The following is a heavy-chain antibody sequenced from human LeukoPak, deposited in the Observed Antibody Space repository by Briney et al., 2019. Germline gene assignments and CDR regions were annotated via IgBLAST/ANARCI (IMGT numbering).Heavy chain of an antibody. D-gene: IGHD6-19*01. CDR3: ARGTAVADRAYFDF. CDR1: GFSLSTSGVC. CDR2: IDWDDDT. Sequence: SGPALVKPTQTLTLTCTFSGFSLSTSGVCVNWIRQPPGKAPEWLARIDWDDDTYYMKSLKTRLTISKDTSKNQVVLTMTNMDPVDTATYYCARGTAVADRAYFDFWGQGTLVTVSS. V-gene: IGHV2-70*11. J-gene: IGHJ4*02.